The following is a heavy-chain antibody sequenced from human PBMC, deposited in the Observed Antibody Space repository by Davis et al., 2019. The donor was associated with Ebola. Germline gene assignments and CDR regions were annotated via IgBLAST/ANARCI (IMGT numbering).Heavy chain of an antibody. CDR1: GYTFTSHV. V-gene: IGHV1-3*01. CDR2: INAANGDT. CDR3: ARGYCSSTSCYRIRFDP. D-gene: IGHD2-2*01. Sequence: ASVKVSCKASGYTFTSHVVHWVRQAPGQRLEWMGWINAANGDTKYSQKFQGRVTITRDTSASTAYMELSSLRSEDTAVYYCARGYCSSTSCYRIRFDPWGQGTLVTVSS. J-gene: IGHJ5*02.